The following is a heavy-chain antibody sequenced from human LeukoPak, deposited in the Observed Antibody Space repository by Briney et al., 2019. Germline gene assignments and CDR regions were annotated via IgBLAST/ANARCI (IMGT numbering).Heavy chain of an antibody. J-gene: IGHJ2*01. CDR1: GYTFTSYA. CDR2: INAGNGNT. D-gene: IGHD1/OR15-1a*01. Sequence: ASVKVSCKASGYTFTSYAMHWVGQAPGQRLEWMGWINAGNGNTKYSQKFQGRVTIARDTSASTAYMELSSLRSEDTAVYYCATMDPLGYFDLWGRGTLVTVSS. V-gene: IGHV1-3*01. CDR3: ATMDPLGYFDL.